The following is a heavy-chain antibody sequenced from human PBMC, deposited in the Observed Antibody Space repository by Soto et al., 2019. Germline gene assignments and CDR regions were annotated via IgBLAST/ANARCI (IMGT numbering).Heavy chain of an antibody. CDR1: GFTFSTYS. V-gene: IGHV3-21*01. CDR3: ARFNSRPAAPPENWFDP. J-gene: IGHJ5*02. D-gene: IGHD6-13*01. CDR2: ISSRSDI. Sequence: GGSLRLSCVGSGFTFSTYSINWVRQAPGKGLEWVSSISSRSDIYYADSVKGRFTISRDNAKNSLYLQMNSLRAEDTAVYYCARFNSRPAAPPENWFDPWGQGTLVTVSS.